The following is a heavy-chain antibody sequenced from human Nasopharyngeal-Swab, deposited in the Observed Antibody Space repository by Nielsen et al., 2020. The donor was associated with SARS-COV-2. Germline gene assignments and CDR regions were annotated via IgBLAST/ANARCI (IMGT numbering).Heavy chain of an antibody. D-gene: IGHD3-10*02. V-gene: IGHV4-59*08. CDR2: IYYTGGS. CDR3: ARHGITMLMSDVAFDI. CDR1: GDSIGNYY. J-gene: IGHJ3*02. Sequence: SETLSLTCTVSGDSIGNYYWSWIRQPPGKGLEWIAYIYYTGGSNYIPSLKSRATISMDMSKNQFSLKLSSVTAADTAVYYCARHGITMLMSDVAFDIWGPGTVVTVSS.